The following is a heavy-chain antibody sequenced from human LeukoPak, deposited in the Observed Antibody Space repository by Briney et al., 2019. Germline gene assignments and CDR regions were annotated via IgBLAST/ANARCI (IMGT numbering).Heavy chain of an antibody. Sequence: PGGSLRLSCAASGFTFSNYWMHWVRQAPGKGLVWVSRINSDGSSTSYADSVKGRFTISRDNAKNTLDLQLNSLRAEDTAVYYCARGGFCSGGSCPVDYYYYMDVWGKGTTVTVSS. CDR1: GFTFSNYW. CDR2: INSDGSST. V-gene: IGHV3-74*01. CDR3: ARGGFCSGGSCPVDYYYYMDV. D-gene: IGHD2-15*01. J-gene: IGHJ6*03.